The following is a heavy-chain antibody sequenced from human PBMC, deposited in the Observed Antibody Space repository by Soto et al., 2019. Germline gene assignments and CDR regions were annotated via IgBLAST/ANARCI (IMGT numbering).Heavy chain of an antibody. CDR1: GFTFSSYG. Sequence: QVQLVESGGGVVQPGRSLRLSCAASGFTFSSYGMHWVRQAPGKGLEWVAVISYDGSNKYYADSVKGRFTISRDNSKNTLYLQINSLRAEDTAVYYCAIPRTGRGVLPDYWGQGTLVTVSS. CDR3: AIPRTGRGVLPDY. V-gene: IGHV3-30*03. D-gene: IGHD2-2*01. CDR2: ISYDGSNK. J-gene: IGHJ4*02.